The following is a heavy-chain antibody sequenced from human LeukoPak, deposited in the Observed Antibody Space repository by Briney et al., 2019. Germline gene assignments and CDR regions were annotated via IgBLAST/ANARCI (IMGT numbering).Heavy chain of an antibody. CDR1: GFAFSFYA. D-gene: IGHD6-19*01. V-gene: IGHV3-23*01. CDR3: AKPISGGLAVTADWFHP. J-gene: IGHJ5*01. Sequence: GGSLRLSCAASGFAFSFYAMSWLRQPPGKGLEWVSTINANSGTTSYAASVRGRFTISRDNSKNTLYPQVNTLRADDTATYYCAKPISGGLAVTADWFHPWGQGTLVVVSS. CDR2: INANSGTT.